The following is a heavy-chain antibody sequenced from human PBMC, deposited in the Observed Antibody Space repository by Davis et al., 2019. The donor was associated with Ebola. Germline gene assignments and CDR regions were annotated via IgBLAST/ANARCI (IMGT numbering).Heavy chain of an antibody. D-gene: IGHD1-1*01. Sequence: PGGSLRLSCAASGFPFSNFGIHWVRQAPGKGLEWVAVISHDGRDEHYSDSVKGRFTVSRDNSKDTVNLQMKSLRHEDMAVYYCSRELGDLALTTGWLDSWGQGTVVTVSS. J-gene: IGHJ5*01. CDR3: SRELGDLALTTGWLDS. V-gene: IGHV3-30*03. CDR2: ISHDGRDE. CDR1: GFPFSNFG.